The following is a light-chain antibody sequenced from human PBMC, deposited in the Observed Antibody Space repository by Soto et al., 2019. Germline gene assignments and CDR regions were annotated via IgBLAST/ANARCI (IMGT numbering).Light chain of an antibody. Sequence: QSVLTQPPSASATPGQRVTISCSGSSSNIGSNYVYWYQQLPGTAPKLLIYRNDQRPSGVPDRFSGSKSGTSASLAISGLRSEDEADYHCAAWDDSLSGVVFGGGTKLTVL. CDR3: AAWDDSLSGVV. J-gene: IGLJ2*01. CDR2: RND. CDR1: SSNIGSNY. V-gene: IGLV1-47*01.